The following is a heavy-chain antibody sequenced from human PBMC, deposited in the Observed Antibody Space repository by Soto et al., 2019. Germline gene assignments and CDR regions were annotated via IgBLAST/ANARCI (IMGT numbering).Heavy chain of an antibody. Sequence: QVQLQQWGAGLLKPSETLSLTCAIYGGSFSNYYWNWIRQPPGKGLEWMGKINHNGSTNYSPSLKSRLTISVDTSKNQCSLKLISVTAADTAVYFCGRGRGYSNAWGSYYSGMDVWGQGTTVTVSS. CDR3: GRGRGYSNAWGSYYSGMDV. D-gene: IGHD6-19*01. CDR1: GGSFSNYY. J-gene: IGHJ6*02. CDR2: INHNGST. V-gene: IGHV4-34*01.